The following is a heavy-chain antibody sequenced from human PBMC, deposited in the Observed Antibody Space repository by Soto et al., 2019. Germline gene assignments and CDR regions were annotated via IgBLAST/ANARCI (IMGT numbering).Heavy chain of an antibody. CDR1: GGSISSSSYY. J-gene: IGHJ6*02. CDR3: ATGEVTIFGVVINYYYYGMDV. CDR2: IYYSGST. V-gene: IGHV4-39*01. Sequence: SETLSLTCTVSGGSISSSSYYWGWIRQPPGKGLEWIGSIYYSGSTYYNPSLKSRVTISVDTSKNQFSLKVSSVTAADTAVYYCATGEVTIFGVVINYYYYGMDVWGQGTTVTVSS. D-gene: IGHD3-3*01.